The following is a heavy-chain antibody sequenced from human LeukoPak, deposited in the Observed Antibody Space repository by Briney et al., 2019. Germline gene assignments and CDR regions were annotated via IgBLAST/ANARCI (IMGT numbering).Heavy chain of an antibody. CDR3: ARNETSGYFDI. CDR2: MYNNGSI. Sequence: PSETLSLTCTVSGGSISSSTHYWGWIRQSPGKGLEWIGSMYNNGSISYNPSLRSRVTITVDTSKNQFSLNFNSVTAADTALYFCARNETSGYFDIWGQGTMVTVSS. V-gene: IGHV4-39*01. CDR1: GGSISSSTHY. J-gene: IGHJ3*02. D-gene: IGHD3-22*01.